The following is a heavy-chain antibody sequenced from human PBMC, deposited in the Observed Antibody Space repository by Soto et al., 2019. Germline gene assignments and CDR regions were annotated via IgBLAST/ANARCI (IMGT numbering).Heavy chain of an antibody. CDR2: IGTNGDST. V-gene: IGHV3-64D*06. J-gene: IGHJ4*02. Sequence: GGSLRLSCSASGFTFSNYALHWVRQAPGKGLEYVSSIGTNGDSTFYAESVKGRFTISRGNSKNTLYLQMRNLGPEDTAVYYCVKPPAYYIDSYAYYPVWGQGTLVTVSS. CDR3: VKPPAYYIDSYAYYPV. CDR1: GFTFSNYA. D-gene: IGHD3-22*01.